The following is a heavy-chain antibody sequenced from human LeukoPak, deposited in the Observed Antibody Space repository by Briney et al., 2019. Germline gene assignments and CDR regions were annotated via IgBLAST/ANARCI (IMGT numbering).Heavy chain of an antibody. D-gene: IGHD3-3*01. CDR3: ARATGDFWSGYNFYYYYYMDV. Sequence: GGSLRLSCAASGFTSSSYSMNWVRQAPGKGLEWVSSISSSSSYIYYADSVKGRFTISRDNAKNSLYLQMNSLRAEDTAVYYCARATGDFWSGYNFYYYYYMDVWGKGTTVTVSS. V-gene: IGHV3-21*01. CDR2: ISSSSSYI. CDR1: GFTSSSYS. J-gene: IGHJ6*03.